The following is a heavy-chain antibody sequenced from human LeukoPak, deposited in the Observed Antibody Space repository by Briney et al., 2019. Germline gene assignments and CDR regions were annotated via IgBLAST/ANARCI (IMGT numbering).Heavy chain of an antibody. CDR3: ARNTIFGVVTEPSMDV. Sequence: SVKVSCKASGGTFSSYAISWVRQAPGQGLEWMGGIIPIFGTANYAQKFQGRVTITADESTSTAYMELSSLRSEDTAVYYCARNTIFGVVTEPSMDVWGQGTTVTVSS. V-gene: IGHV1-69*13. CDR2: IIPIFGTA. D-gene: IGHD3-3*01. CDR1: GGTFSSYA. J-gene: IGHJ6*02.